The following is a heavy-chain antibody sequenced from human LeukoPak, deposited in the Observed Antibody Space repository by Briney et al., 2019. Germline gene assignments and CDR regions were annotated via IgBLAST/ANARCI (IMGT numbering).Heavy chain of an antibody. CDR2: ISGSGDNT. Sequence: PGGSLRLSCAASGFFFSSCRMNWVRQAPGKGLEWVSGISGSGDNTYYADSVKGRFTISRDNSKNTLYVQVNSLGTEDTAAYYCAKGSYYDSSGSFYFDYWGQGTLVTVSS. J-gene: IGHJ4*02. CDR1: GFFFSSCR. V-gene: IGHV3-23*01. CDR3: AKGSYYDSSGSFYFDY. D-gene: IGHD3-22*01.